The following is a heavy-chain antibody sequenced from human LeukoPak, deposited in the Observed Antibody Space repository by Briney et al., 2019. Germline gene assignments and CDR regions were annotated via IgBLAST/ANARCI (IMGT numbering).Heavy chain of an antibody. CDR1: GFTFSSYA. CDR2: ISSNGGST. J-gene: IGHJ3*02. D-gene: IGHD3-9*01. Sequence: GGSLRLSCAASGFTFSSYAMHWVRQAPGKGLEYVSAISSNGGSTYYANSVKGRFTISRDNSKNTLYLQMGSLRAEDMAVYYCAREEYYDILTAPGAFDIWGQGTMVTVSS. V-gene: IGHV3-64*01. CDR3: AREEYYDILTAPGAFDI.